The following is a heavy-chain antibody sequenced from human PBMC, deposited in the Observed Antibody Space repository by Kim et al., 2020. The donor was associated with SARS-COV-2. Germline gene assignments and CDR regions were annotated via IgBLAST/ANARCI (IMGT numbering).Heavy chain of an antibody. CDR1: GFTFSSYW. Sequence: GGSLRLSCAASGFTFSSYWMSWVRQAPGKGLEWVANIKQDGSEKYYVDSVKGRFTISRDNAKNSLYLQMNSLRAEDTAVYYCARDLRYSGLLLGDYYYGMDVWGQGTTVTVSS. D-gene: IGHD5-12*01. CDR2: IKQDGSEK. CDR3: ARDLRYSGLLLGDYYYGMDV. V-gene: IGHV3-7*01. J-gene: IGHJ6*02.